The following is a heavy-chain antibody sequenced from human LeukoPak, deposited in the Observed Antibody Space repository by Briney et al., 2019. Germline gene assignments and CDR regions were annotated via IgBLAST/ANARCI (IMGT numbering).Heavy chain of an antibody. J-gene: IGHJ4*02. D-gene: IGHD3-9*01. CDR2: ISYDGSNK. CDR1: GFTFSSYG. CDR3: ARGLTYDILTGYYPH. V-gene: IGHV3-30*03. Sequence: PGGSLRLSCAASGFTFSSYGMHWVRQAPGKGLEWVAVISYDGSNKYYADSVKGRFTISRDNSKNTLYLQMNSLRAEDTAVYYCARGLTYDILTGYYPHWGQGTLVTVSS.